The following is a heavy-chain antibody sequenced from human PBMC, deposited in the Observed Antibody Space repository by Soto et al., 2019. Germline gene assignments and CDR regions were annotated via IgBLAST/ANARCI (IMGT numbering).Heavy chain of an antibody. J-gene: IGHJ3*02. CDR1: GDSISSYY. CDR2: IYYSVT. CDR3: ARTYDGSGPNSGGYSFDI. D-gene: IGHD3-22*01. Sequence: PSATLSLTCTVSGDSISSYYWSWIRQPPGKVLEWIAYIYYSVTSYNPSLKSRVSISLDTSKNLFSLKLSSVTAADTAVYYCARTYDGSGPNSGGYSFDIWGQGTMVTVSS. V-gene: IGHV4-59*01.